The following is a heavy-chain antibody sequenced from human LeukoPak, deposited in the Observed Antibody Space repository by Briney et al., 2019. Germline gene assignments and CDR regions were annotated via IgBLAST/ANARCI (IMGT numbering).Heavy chain of an antibody. CDR3: AKDYCGGDCYSGWYFDL. J-gene: IGHJ2*01. CDR1: GFTFDDYA. CDR2: ISYNSDTI. Sequence: ALRLSCAASGFTFDDYAMHWVRQAPGKGLEWVSGISYNSDTIAYADSVKGRFTISRDNAKNSLYLQMNSLRAEDTALYYCAKDYCGGDCYSGWYFDLWGRSTLVTVSS. V-gene: IGHV3-9*01. D-gene: IGHD2-21*02.